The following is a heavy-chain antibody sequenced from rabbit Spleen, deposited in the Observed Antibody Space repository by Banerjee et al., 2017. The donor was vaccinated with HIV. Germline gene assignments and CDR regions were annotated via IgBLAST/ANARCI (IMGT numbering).Heavy chain of an antibody. V-gene: IGHV1S45*01. D-gene: IGHD6-1*01. CDR1: GFSFSSNW. Sequence: LEESGGGLVKPGGTLTLTCTVSGFSFSSNWICWVRQAPGKGLEWIACIDTNDGDTDYANWPKGRFTISKTSSTTMTLQMTSLTAADTATYFCARNGGMLDYKLWGPGTLVTVS. CDR2: IDTNDGDT. J-gene: IGHJ4*01. CDR3: ARNGGMLDYKL.